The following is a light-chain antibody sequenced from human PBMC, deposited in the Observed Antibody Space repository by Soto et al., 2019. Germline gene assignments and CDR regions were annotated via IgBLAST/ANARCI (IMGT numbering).Light chain of an antibody. CDR2: GAS. Sequence: EIVLTQSPGTLSLSPGERATLSCRASQSVSSSYLAWYEQKPGQAPRLLIFGASSRATGIPDRFSGSGSGTHFTLTISRLEPEDFAVYYCQQYGSSPLTFGQETKVQIK. CDR3: QQYGSSPLT. CDR1: QSVSSSY. V-gene: IGKV3-20*01. J-gene: IGKJ1*01.